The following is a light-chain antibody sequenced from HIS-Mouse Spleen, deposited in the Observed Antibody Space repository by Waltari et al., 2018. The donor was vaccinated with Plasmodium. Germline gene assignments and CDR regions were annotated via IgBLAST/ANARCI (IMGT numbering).Light chain of an antibody. CDR2: KVC. CDR3: MQGTHWPPWT. Sequence: DVVMTQSPLSLPVTLGQPASISCRSSQSLVHSDGNTYLNWFQQRPGQSPRRLIYKVCNRDSGVPDRFSGSGSGTDFTLKSSRVEAEDVGVYYCMQGTHWPPWTFGQGTKVEIK. V-gene: IGKV2-30*02. CDR1: QSLVHSDGNTY. J-gene: IGKJ1*01.